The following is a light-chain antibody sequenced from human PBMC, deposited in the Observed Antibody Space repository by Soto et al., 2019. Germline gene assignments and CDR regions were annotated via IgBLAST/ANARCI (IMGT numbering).Light chain of an antibody. CDR3: MQGLTTPLT. CDR2: FDS. Sequence: IVLTQSPLSLAVTPGEPASISCRSSLSLLGTNGSHYLAWYLQRPGQSPQVLIYFDSHRASGVPDRFRGSGSGTDFTLQISRVDAEDVGVYYGMQGLTTPLTFGGGTKVELK. V-gene: IGKV2-28*01. CDR1: LSLLGTNGSHY. J-gene: IGKJ4*01.